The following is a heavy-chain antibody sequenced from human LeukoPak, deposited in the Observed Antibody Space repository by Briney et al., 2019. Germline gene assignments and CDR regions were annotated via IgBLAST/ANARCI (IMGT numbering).Heavy chain of an antibody. Sequence: GGSLRLSCAASGFTFSNYAIHWVRQAPGKGLEWVAVVSYDGGNKYYADSVRGRFTISRDNFKNTLYLQMNSLRAEDTAVYYCARGYGGQDYFDYWGQGTLVTVSS. D-gene: IGHD4-23*01. J-gene: IGHJ4*02. CDR3: ARGYGGQDYFDY. V-gene: IGHV3-30-3*01. CDR1: GFTFSNYA. CDR2: VSYDGGNK.